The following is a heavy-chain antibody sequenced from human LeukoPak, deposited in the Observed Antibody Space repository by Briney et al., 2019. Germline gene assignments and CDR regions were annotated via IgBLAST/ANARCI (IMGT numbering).Heavy chain of an antibody. CDR3: ARHYCTTTTCSSGAFDY. J-gene: IGHJ4*02. Sequence: PGGSLRLSCAASGFTFSTYSMNWVRQAPGKGLEWISYISSSSDTTLYADSVKGRFTISGDNAKNSLYLQMNRLGAEDTAVFYCARHYCTTTTCSSGAFDYWGQGTLVTVSS. V-gene: IGHV3-48*01. CDR2: ISSSSDTT. D-gene: IGHD2-2*01. CDR1: GFTFSTYS.